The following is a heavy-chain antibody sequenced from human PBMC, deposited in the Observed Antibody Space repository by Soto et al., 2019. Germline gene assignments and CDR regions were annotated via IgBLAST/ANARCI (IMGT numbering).Heavy chain of an antibody. J-gene: IGHJ3*02. V-gene: IGHV3-23*01. CDR2: ISDGGDLT. Sequence: XVSLRLSCAASGFAFSSHPMSWVRQTPERGLEWVSGISDGGDLTYNADSVKGRFTISRDNSKNTLFLQMNSLRVEDTGIYYCARRAFGSSRSFDIWGQGTMVTVSS. D-gene: IGHD6-6*01. CDR3: ARRAFGSSRSFDI. CDR1: GFAFSSHP.